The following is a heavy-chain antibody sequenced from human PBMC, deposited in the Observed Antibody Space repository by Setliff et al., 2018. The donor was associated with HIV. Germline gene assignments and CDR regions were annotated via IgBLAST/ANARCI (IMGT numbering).Heavy chain of an antibody. V-gene: IGHV4-34*01. Sequence: SETLSLTCGVHGGSFSGYYWSWIRQPPGKGREWIGEINHSGSPYYNPSLKSRLVISVDTSQNQFSLKLSSVTAADTAVYYCARGLPAHSYYGFDVWGQGTTVTVSS. CDR3: ARGLPAHSYYGFDV. D-gene: IGHD2-15*01. CDR1: GGSFSGYY. CDR2: INHSGSP. J-gene: IGHJ6*02.